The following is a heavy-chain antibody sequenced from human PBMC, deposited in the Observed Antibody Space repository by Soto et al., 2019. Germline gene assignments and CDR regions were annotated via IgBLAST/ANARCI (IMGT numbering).Heavy chain of an antibody. V-gene: IGHV1-18*01. J-gene: IGHJ4*02. D-gene: IGHD2-21*02. CDR2: ISAYNGNT. Sequence: ASVKVSCKASGYTFTSYDISWVRQAPGQGLEWMGWISAYNGNTNYAQKLQGRVTMTTDTSTSTAYMELRSLRSDDTAVYYCARDDPDCGGDCYRYWGQGTLVTVSS. CDR3: ARDDPDCGGDCYRY. CDR1: GYTFTSYD.